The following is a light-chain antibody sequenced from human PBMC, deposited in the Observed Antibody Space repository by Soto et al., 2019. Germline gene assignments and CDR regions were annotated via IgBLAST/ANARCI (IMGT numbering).Light chain of an antibody. CDR1: QSISGW. Sequence: DIQMTQSPSTLSASVGDRVTITCRASQSISGWLAWYQQKPGKAPKLLVYDASNLQSGVPLRISGTMSGTEFALTITSLQPDDFATYYCQQYDRNPPLTFGQGTKVEI. V-gene: IGKV1-5*01. J-gene: IGKJ1*01. CDR3: QQYDRNPPLT. CDR2: DAS.